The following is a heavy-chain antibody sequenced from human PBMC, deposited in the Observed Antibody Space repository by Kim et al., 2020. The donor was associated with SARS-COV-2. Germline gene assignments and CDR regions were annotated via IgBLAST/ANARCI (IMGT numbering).Heavy chain of an antibody. D-gene: IGHD3-3*01. CDR1: GYTFTSYY. CDR2: INPSGGST. J-gene: IGHJ6*03. Sequence: ASVKVSCKASGYTFTSYYMHWVRQAPGQGLEWMGIINPSGGSTSYAQKFQGRVTMTRDTSTSTVYMELSSLRSEDTAVYYCARDPGHIGDFWSGYYPNYYYYMDVWGKGTTVTVSS. V-gene: IGHV1-46*01. CDR3: ARDPGHIGDFWSGYYPNYYYYMDV.